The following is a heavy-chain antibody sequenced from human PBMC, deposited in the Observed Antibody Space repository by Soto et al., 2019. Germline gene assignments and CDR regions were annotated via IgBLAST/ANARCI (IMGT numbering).Heavy chain of an antibody. CDR3: ARPAIAAAVSAFDY. D-gene: IGHD6-13*01. J-gene: IGHJ4*02. CDR1: GGSFSGYY. Sequence: QVQLQQWGAGLLKPSETLSLTCAVYGGSFSGYYWSWIRQPPGKGLEWIGEINHSGSTNYNPSLKSRVTISAETTMYQFSLKLSSVTAADRSVYYCARPAIAAAVSAFDYWGQGTLVTVSS. V-gene: IGHV4-34*01. CDR2: INHSGST.